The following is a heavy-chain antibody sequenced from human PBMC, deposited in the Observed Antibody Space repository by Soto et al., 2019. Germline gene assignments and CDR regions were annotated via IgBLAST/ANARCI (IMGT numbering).Heavy chain of an antibody. V-gene: IGHV1-24*01. CDR3: ASVFGLQRYNWFDS. D-gene: IGHD3-10*01. Sequence: GASVKVSCKVSGYTLTELSMHWVRQAPGKGLEWMGGFDPEDGETIYAQKFQGRVTMTEDTSTDTAYMELSSLRSEDTAVYYCASVFGLQRYNWFDSWGQGTLVTVSS. CDR2: FDPEDGET. CDR1: GYTLTELS. J-gene: IGHJ5*01.